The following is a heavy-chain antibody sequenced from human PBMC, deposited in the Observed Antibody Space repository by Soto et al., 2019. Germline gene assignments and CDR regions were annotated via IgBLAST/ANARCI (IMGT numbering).Heavy chain of an antibody. CDR1: GFSLSMSGVG. V-gene: IGHV2-5*02. CDR2: IYWDDDK. Sequence: SGPTLVNPTQTLTLTCTFSGFSLSMSGVGVGWIRQPPGKALEWLALIYWDDDKRYSPSLKSRLTITKDTSKNQVVLTMTNMAPVDTATFYCARGLRYCSSTNCPNCFDPWGQGTLVTVSS. D-gene: IGHD2-2*01. CDR3: ARGLRYCSSTNCPNCFDP. J-gene: IGHJ5*02.